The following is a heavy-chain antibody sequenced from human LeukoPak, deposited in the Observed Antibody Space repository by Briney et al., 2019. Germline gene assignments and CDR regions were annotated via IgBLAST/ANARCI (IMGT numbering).Heavy chain of an antibody. Sequence: SETLSLTCTVSSGSISSYYWRWIRQPPGKGLEWIGYIYYSGSTNYNPSLKSRVTISVDTSKNQFSLKLSSVTAADTAVYYCAREEPAAMVIDYWGQGTRVTVSS. V-gene: IGHV4-59*01. D-gene: IGHD2-2*01. CDR3: AREEPAAMVIDY. CDR2: IYYSGST. CDR1: SGSISSYY. J-gene: IGHJ4*02.